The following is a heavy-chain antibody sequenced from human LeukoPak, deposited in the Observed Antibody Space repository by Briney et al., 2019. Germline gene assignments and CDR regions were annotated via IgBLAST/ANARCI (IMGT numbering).Heavy chain of an antibody. Sequence: SETLSLTCAVYGGSSSGYYWSWIRQPPGKGLEWIGEINHSGSTNYNPSLKSRVTISVDTSKNQFSLKLSSVTAADTAVYFCARGYSTGWYPFHYWGQGTLVTVSS. J-gene: IGHJ4*02. D-gene: IGHD6-19*01. CDR2: INHSGST. CDR3: ARGYSTGWYPFHY. V-gene: IGHV4-34*01. CDR1: GGSSSGYY.